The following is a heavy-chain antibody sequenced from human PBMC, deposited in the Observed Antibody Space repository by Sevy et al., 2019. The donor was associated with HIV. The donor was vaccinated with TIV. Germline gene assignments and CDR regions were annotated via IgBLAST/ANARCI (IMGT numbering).Heavy chain of an antibody. Sequence: GGSLRLSCAASRFTFSSYGMHWVRQAPGKGLEWVALIWYDGSNTYYADSVKGRFSISRDNSKNTLYLQMNSLRAEDTAVYYCARGKAALPGYYYGMDVWGQGTTVTVSS. D-gene: IGHD6-6*01. J-gene: IGHJ6*02. CDR2: IWYDGSNT. CDR1: RFTFSSYG. V-gene: IGHV3-33*08. CDR3: ARGKAALPGYYYGMDV.